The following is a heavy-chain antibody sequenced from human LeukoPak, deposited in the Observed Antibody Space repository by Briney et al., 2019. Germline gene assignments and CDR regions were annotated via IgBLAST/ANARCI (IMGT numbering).Heavy chain of an antibody. CDR2: IYTSGST. Sequence: SETLSLTCTVSGVSISSYYWSWVRQPAGKGLEWIGRIYTSGSTNYNPPLNSRVTMSVDTSKNQFSLKLSSVTAADTAVYYCARDGVPAAGYYYYGMDVWGQGTTVTVSS. CDR3: ARDGVPAAGYYYYGMDV. D-gene: IGHD2-2*01. J-gene: IGHJ6*02. V-gene: IGHV4-4*07. CDR1: GVSISSYY.